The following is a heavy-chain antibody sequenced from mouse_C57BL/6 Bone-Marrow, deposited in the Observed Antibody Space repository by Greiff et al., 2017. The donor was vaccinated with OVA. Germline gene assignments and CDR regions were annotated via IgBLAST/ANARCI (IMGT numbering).Heavy chain of an antibody. V-gene: IGHV1-50*01. J-gene: IGHJ2*01. CDR2: IDPSDSYT. CDR3: ATLGDYFDD. Sequence: QVQLQQPGAELVKPGASVKLSCKASGYTFTSYWMQRVKQRPGQGLEWIGEIDPSDSYTNYNQKFKGKATLTVDTSSSTAYMQLSSLTSEDSAVYYCATLGDYFDDWGQGTTLTVSS. CDR1: GYTFTSYW.